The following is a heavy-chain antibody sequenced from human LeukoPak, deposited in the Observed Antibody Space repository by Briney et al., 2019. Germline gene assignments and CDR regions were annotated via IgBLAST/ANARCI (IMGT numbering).Heavy chain of an antibody. CDR1: GYTFTGDW. CDR2: IYPGDSDT. D-gene: IGHD3-22*01. Sequence: GESPKISCKASGYTFTGDWVGWVRQMPGKGLEWMGIIYPGDSDTKYNAPFQGQVTISADKSISTAYLQWGSLKASDTAMYYCARRADYYDSSGSNAFDIWGQGTMVTVSS. V-gene: IGHV5-51*01. J-gene: IGHJ3*02. CDR3: ARRADYYDSSGSNAFDI.